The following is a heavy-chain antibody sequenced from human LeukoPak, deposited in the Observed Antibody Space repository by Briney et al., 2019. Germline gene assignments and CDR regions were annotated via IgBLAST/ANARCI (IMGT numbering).Heavy chain of an antibody. D-gene: IGHD3-10*01. Sequence: GGSLRLSCTASGFTFSTYAMSWVRQAPGKGLEWVSTVTHSGITTYYADSVEGRFTISRDNSKNTLYLQMNSLRAEDAALYSCAKAYDAGTYSRHYFYDYWGQGTLVTVSS. J-gene: IGHJ4*02. CDR3: AKAYDAGTYSRHYFYDY. CDR1: GFTFSTYA. V-gene: IGHV3-23*01. CDR2: VTHSGITT.